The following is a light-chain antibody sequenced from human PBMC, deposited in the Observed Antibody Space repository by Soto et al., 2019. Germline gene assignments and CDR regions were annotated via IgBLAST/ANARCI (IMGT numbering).Light chain of an antibody. Sequence: EIVMIQTPLSSPVTIGQPASISCRSSQSLVDSSGNTYLSWLQQRPGQPPRLLIDEIFTLFSGVTDRFSVSGAVTDFKLKISRVEAGDVGVYYCMPDTHYPITFGGGTNVEIK. J-gene: IGKJ4*01. CDR3: MPDTHYPIT. CDR1: QSLVDSSGNTY. CDR2: EIF. V-gene: IGKV2-24*01.